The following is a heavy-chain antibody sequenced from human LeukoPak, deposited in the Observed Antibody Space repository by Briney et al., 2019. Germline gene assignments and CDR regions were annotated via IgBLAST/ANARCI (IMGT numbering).Heavy chain of an antibody. V-gene: IGHV4-39*01. J-gene: IGHJ4*02. D-gene: IGHD1-1*01. CDR3: ATWRTAKTGFDY. CDR1: GGSISNNNYY. CDR2: IYYSGSP. Sequence: SSETLSLTCTVSGGSISNNNYYWAWIRQPPGKGLECIGSIYYSGSPYYNPSLKSRFTISVHTSKNQFSLRLSSVTAADTAVYYCATWRTAKTGFDYWGQGTLVTVSS.